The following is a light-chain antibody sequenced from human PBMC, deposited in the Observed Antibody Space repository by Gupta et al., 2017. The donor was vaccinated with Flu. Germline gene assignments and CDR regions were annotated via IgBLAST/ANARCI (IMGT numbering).Light chain of an antibody. CDR2: GAS. V-gene: IGKV3-20*01. CDR1: QSLSSSY. Sequence: EIVLTQSPGTLSLSPGERATLSCRASQSLSSSYLAWYQQKPGQAPRLLIYGASSRATGIPDRFSGSGSGTDFILVVSRLEPEDFAVYYCQHYGSSPPYTFGQGTKLQIK. CDR3: QHYGSSPPYT. J-gene: IGKJ2*01.